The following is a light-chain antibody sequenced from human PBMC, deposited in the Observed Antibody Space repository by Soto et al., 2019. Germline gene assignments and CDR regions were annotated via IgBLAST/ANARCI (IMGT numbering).Light chain of an antibody. J-gene: IGKJ2*01. V-gene: IGKV3-15*01. Sequence: EIAMTQSPATLSVSPGERATLSCRASQSVSSNLAWYQQKPGQAPRLLIYAASTRATGIPARFSGSGSGTEFTLTISSLQSEDFAVYYCQQYNKWPPYTFGQGTKLEIK. CDR3: QQYNKWPPYT. CDR1: QSVSSN. CDR2: AAS.